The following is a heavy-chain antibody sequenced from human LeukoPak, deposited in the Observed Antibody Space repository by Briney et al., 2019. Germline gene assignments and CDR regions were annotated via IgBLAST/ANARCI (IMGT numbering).Heavy chain of an antibody. CDR2: ISGGGGST. CDR3: AKIYGDYSPTGDDY. Sequence: GGSLRLSCAASGFTFSSYAMSWVRQVPGKGLEWVSLISGGGGSTYYADSVKGRFTISRDDSKNTLFLQMNSLRAEDTAVYYCAKIYGDYSPTGDDYWGQGTLVTVSS. CDR1: GFTFSSYA. J-gene: IGHJ4*02. D-gene: IGHD4-17*01. V-gene: IGHV3-23*01.